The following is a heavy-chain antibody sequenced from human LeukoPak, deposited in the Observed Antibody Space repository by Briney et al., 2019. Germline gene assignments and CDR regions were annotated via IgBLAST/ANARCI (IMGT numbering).Heavy chain of an antibody. J-gene: IGHJ6*03. Sequence: GGSLRLSCAASGFTFSSFYMHWVRQAPGKGLVWVSRINGDGTIINYADSVKGRFTISRDTAKNSLYLQMNSLRAEDTAVYSCARGDYGDYWNYYYMDVWGKGTTVTVSS. D-gene: IGHD4-17*01. CDR3: ARGDYGDYWNYYYMDV. CDR2: INGDGTII. CDR1: GFTFSSFY. V-gene: IGHV3-74*01.